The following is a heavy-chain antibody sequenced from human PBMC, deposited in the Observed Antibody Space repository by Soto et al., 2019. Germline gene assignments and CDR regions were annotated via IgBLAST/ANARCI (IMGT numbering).Heavy chain of an antibody. CDR2: ITSGGDTM. CDR3: ASLHQGIVRGVTSQ. CDR1: GFIFSTYS. J-gene: IGHJ4*02. Sequence: EMQLVESGGGLVQPGGSLRLSCAASGFIFSTYSMNWVRQAPGKGLDWISYITSGGDTMYYADSVKGRFTISRDNAKNSLYLQMSSLRDEDTAVYYCASLHQGIVRGVTSQWGQGTLVTVSS. D-gene: IGHD3-10*02. V-gene: IGHV3-48*02.